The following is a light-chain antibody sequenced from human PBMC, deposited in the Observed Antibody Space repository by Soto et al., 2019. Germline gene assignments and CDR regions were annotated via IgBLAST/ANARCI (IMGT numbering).Light chain of an antibody. CDR1: QSLLHSNGYNC. CDR3: MQALQTPVT. CDR2: LGS. V-gene: IGKV2-28*01. J-gene: IGKJ4*01. Sequence: DIVMTQSPLSLPVTPGEPASISCRSSQSLLHSNGYNCLDWYLQKPGQSPQLLIHLGSNRASGVPDRFSGSASGTDFTLKISRVEAEDVGVYYCMQALQTPVTFGGGTKVEIK.